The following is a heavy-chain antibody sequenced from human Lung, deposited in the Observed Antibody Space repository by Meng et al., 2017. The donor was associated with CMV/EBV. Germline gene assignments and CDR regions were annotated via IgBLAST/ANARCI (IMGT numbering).Heavy chain of an antibody. V-gene: IGHV7-4-1*02. Sequence: VHLVKSVSELKKPGASVKVSCKASGYPFSTYTINWVRQAHGRGLEWMGWISTNTGTPTYTQGFTGRFVFSLDTSVSTAYLQISSLKAEDTAVYYCARGGNFDPWGQGTLVTASS. CDR3: ARGGNFDP. CDR1: GYPFSTYT. D-gene: IGHD2/OR15-2a*01. CDR2: ISTNTGTP. J-gene: IGHJ5*02.